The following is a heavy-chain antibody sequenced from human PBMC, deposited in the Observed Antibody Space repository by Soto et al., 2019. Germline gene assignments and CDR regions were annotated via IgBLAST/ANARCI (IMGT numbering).Heavy chain of an antibody. V-gene: IGHV1-18*01. CDR3: ARDAARFDFVWGRNDALDI. D-gene: IGHD3-16*01. Sequence: QVQLLQSGPEVKKPGASVKVSCRAFGYRFTEFGISWVRQAPGQGLEWVGWSRADNSHPNYAKSLQGRVNVTTDTSSNTAYMELTSLTSADTAVYYCARDAARFDFVWGRNDALDIWGQGTLVFVSS. J-gene: IGHJ3*02. CDR2: SRADNSHP. CDR1: GYRFTEFG.